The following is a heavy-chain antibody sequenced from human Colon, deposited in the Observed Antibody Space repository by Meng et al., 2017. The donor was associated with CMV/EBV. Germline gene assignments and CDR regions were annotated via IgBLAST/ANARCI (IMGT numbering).Heavy chain of an antibody. CDR3: ARCIVAIPGSD. V-gene: IGHV3-7*01. CDR2: IKQDGSEN. J-gene: IGHJ4*02. Sequence: GGSLRLSCAASGFTFSTYWMTWVRQAPGKGLEWVANIKQDGSENSYADSVKGRFTISRDNAKNSLYLQMNSLRAEDTSVYYCARCIVAIPGSDWGQGTLVTVSS. CDR1: GFTFSTYW. D-gene: IGHD6-13*01.